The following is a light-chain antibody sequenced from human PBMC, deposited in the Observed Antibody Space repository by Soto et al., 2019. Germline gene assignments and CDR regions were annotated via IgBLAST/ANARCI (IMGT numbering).Light chain of an antibody. CDR3: CSYTSSSIRV. CDR1: NSDVGGYNY. V-gene: IGLV2-11*01. J-gene: IGLJ3*02. Sequence: QSALTQPRSVSGSPGQSVTISCTGTNSDVGGYNYVSWYQQYPGKAPKLMISGVSERPSGVPDRFSGSKSGNTASLTISGLQAEDEADYYCCSYTSSSIRVFGGGTKLTVL. CDR2: GVS.